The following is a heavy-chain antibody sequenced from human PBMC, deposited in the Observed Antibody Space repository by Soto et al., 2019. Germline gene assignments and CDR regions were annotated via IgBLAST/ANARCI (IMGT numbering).Heavy chain of an antibody. J-gene: IGHJ4*02. CDR3: SKAVVAAAYVEATPFDH. V-gene: IGHV3-23*01. D-gene: IGHD2-15*01. Sequence: EVQLLESGGDLVQPGGSLTLSCAASGITFGSYAMGWVRQAPGTGLEWVSVIDGSGGDIYLADSVKGRFTISRDNSKSTLFLYLNRLRPEETGTSYCSKAVVAAAYVEATPFDHWGQGTLVTVSP. CDR1: GITFGSYA. CDR2: IDGSGGDI.